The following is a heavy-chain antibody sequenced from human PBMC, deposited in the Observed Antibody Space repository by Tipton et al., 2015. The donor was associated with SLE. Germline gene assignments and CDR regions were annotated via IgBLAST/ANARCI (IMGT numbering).Heavy chain of an antibody. V-gene: IGHV4-59*08. Sequence: TLSLTCTVSGASISSFYWSWIRQAPGEGLEWIGQIYHSGSTNYNPSLKSRVTISVDMSRNQFSLKLSSVTATDTAVYYCASQRDGYSPGAFDIWGQGTMVTVSS. CDR1: GASISSFY. CDR3: ASQRDGYSPGAFDI. CDR2: IYHSGST. D-gene: IGHD5-24*01. J-gene: IGHJ3*02.